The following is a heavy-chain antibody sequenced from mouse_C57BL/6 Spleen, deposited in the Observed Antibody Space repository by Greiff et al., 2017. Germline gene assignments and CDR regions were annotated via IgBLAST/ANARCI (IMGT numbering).Heavy chain of an antibody. V-gene: IGHV1-69*01. J-gene: IGHJ4*01. CDR2: IDPSASYT. CDR1: GYTFTSYW. CDR3: ARMRGYDDVYYAMDY. D-gene: IGHD2-2*01. Sequence: VQLQQPGAELVMPGASVKLSCKASGYTFTSYWMHWVKQRPGQGLEWIGEIDPSASYTNYNQKFKGKSTLTVDKSSSTAYMQLSSLTSEDSAVYYCARMRGYDDVYYAMDYWGQGTSVTVSS.